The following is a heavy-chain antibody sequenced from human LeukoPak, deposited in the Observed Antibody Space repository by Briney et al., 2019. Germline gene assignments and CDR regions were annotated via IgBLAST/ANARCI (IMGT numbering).Heavy chain of an antibody. CDR3: ARSPPGRTNWNYYDY. V-gene: IGHV3-64*01. D-gene: IGHD1-1*01. Sequence: GGSLRLTCAASGFTFSDYAMHWVRQAPGKGLEFVSVIGPIGVYTYYANSVKGRFTISRDNSKSTVSLQMGSLRDEDMAVYYCARSPPGRTNWNYYDYWGRGTLVTVSS. CDR2: IGPIGVYT. CDR1: GFTFSDYA. J-gene: IGHJ4*02.